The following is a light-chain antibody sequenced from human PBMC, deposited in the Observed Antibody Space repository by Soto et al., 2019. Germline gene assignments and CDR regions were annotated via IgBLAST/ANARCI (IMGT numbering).Light chain of an antibody. Sequence: DIVFTQSPGTLSLSPGERATLSCRASQSVSSSYLAWYQQRPSKAPRLLIYGASSRATGNPDRFSGSGSGTDFTLTISRLEPEDFAVYYCQEYGSWRTGGQVTKVDI. CDR2: GAS. CDR3: QEYGSWRT. J-gene: IGKJ1*01. CDR1: QSVSSSY. V-gene: IGKV3-20*01.